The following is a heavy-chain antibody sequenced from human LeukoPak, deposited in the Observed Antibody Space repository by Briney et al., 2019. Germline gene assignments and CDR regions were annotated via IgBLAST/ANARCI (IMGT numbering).Heavy chain of an antibody. D-gene: IGHD1-26*01. J-gene: IGHJ6*03. CDR2: INHSGST. CDR3: ASQGHHGKIVGSTLSYFYMDV. Sequence: SETLSLTCAVYGGSFSGYYWSWIRQPPGKGLEWIGEINHSGSTNYNPSLKSRVTISVDTSKNQFSLKLSSVTAADTAFYYCASQGHHGKIVGSTLSYFYMDVWGKGTTVTVSS. CDR1: GGSFSGYY. V-gene: IGHV4-34*01.